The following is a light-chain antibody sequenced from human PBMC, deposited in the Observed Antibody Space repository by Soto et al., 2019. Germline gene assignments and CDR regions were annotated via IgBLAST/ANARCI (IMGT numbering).Light chain of an antibody. CDR3: QQYGSSPRT. CDR2: GAF. Sequence: EIVMTQSPATLSVSPGQRATLSCRASQGVSSNLAWYQQKPGQAPRLLIYGAFTRATGIPDRFSGSGSGTDFTLTISRLEPEDFAVYYCQQYGSSPRTFGQGTKVDIK. J-gene: IGKJ1*01. CDR1: QGVSSN. V-gene: IGKV3-20*01.